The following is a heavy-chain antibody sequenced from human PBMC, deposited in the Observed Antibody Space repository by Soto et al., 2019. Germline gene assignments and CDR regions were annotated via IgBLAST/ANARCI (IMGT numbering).Heavy chain of an antibody. V-gene: IGHV1-69*12. CDR3: ARGVPRRRRDGYYFDY. Sequence: QVQLVQSGAEVKKPGSSVKVSCKASGGTFSSYAISWVRQAPGQGLEWMGGIIPIFGTANYAQKFQGRVTITADESTSTADMELSSLRSEDTAVYYCARGVPRRRRDGYYFDYWGQGTLVTVSS. J-gene: IGHJ4*02. D-gene: IGHD2-2*01. CDR1: GGTFSSYA. CDR2: IIPIFGTA.